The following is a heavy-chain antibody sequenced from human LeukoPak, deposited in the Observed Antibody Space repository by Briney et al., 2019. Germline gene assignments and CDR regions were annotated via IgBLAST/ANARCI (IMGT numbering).Heavy chain of an antibody. CDR2: IYYSGTT. V-gene: IGHV4-31*03. CDR3: ARDRSSWGLDC. Sequence: SQTLSLTCTVSGGSISSGGYYWSWIRQHAGKGLEWIGYIYYSGTTYYNPSLKSRVTISVDTSKNQFSLKLTSLTAADTAVYYCARDRSSWGLDCWGQGTLVTVSS. J-gene: IGHJ4*02. CDR1: GGSISSGGYY. D-gene: IGHD7-27*01.